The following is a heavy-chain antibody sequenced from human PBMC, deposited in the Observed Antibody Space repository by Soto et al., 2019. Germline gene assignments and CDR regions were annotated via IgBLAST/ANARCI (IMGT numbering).Heavy chain of an antibody. CDR3: ARRFGELLNYYYYGMDV. J-gene: IGHJ6*02. Sequence: ASVKVSCKASGYTFTSYGISWVRQAPGQGLEWMGWISAYNGNTNYAQKLQGRVTMTTDTSTSTAYMELRSLRSDDTAVYYCARRFGELLNYYYYGMDVWGQGTTVTVSS. D-gene: IGHD3-10*01. CDR1: GYTFTSYG. CDR2: ISAYNGNT. V-gene: IGHV1-18*04.